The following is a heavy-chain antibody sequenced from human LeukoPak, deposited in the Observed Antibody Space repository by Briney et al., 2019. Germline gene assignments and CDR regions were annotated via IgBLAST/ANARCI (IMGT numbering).Heavy chain of an antibody. CDR3: AGVYYDFWSGYYNWFDP. V-gene: IGHV1-2*02. Sequence: ASVKVSCKASGYTFTGYYMHWVRQAPGQGLEWMGWINPNSGGTNYAQKFQGRVTMTRDTSISTAYMELSRLRSDDTAVYYCAGVYYDFWSGYYNWFDPWGQGTLVTVSS. J-gene: IGHJ5*02. CDR1: GYTFTGYY. CDR2: INPNSGGT. D-gene: IGHD3-3*01.